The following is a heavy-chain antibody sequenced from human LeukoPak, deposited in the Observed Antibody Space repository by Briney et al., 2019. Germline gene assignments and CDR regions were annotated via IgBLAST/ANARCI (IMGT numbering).Heavy chain of an antibody. V-gene: IGHV3-11*01. CDR2: ITGSGTSV. Sequence: KPGGSLRLSCEASGFTFSDYYINWIRQAPGRGLEWIAYITGSGTSVYYADSVKGRFSVSRDNAANSVFLQMDSLRVNDSAVYFCTGDPEYSDTWGQGTLVTVSS. J-gene: IGHJ5*02. CDR1: GFTFSDYY. CDR3: TGDPEYSDT. D-gene: IGHD1-14*01.